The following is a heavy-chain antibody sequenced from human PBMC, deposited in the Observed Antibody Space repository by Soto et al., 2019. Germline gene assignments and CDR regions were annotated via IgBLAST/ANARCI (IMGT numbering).Heavy chain of an antibody. V-gene: IGHV4-31*03. D-gene: IGHD2-21*01. CDR3: ARLRIATNNYKWFDP. Sequence: TLSLTCRVSGAALNSGNYYWSWIRQVPVKGLECIGQIYVTWAVDYNPSLRDRITISQDTSERQFSLNLRLVTAADTAVYYRARLRIATNNYKWFDPWGQGTLVTVSS. CDR1: GAALNSGNYY. CDR2: IYVTWAV. J-gene: IGHJ5*02.